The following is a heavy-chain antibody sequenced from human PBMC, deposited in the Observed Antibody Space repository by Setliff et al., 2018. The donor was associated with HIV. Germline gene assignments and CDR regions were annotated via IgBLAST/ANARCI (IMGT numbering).Heavy chain of an antibody. J-gene: IGHJ6*02. CDR1: GYTFTSYA. Sequence: ASVKVSCQASGYTFTSYAMNWVRQAPGQGLEWMGWINTNTGNPTYAQGFTGRFVFSLDTSVSTAYLQISSLKAEDTAVYYCAREQGSDILTGYYFVDGMDVWGQGTTVTVSS. CDR2: INTNTGNP. CDR3: AREQGSDILTGYYFVDGMDV. D-gene: IGHD3-9*01. V-gene: IGHV7-4-1*02.